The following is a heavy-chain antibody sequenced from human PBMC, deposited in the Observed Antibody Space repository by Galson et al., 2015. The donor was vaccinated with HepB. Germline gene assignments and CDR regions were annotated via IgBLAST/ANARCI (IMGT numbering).Heavy chain of an antibody. Sequence: SLRLSCAVSGFTLSNYMSWVRQAPGKGLEWVSIIYSDGSTYYADSVKGRFTISRDNSKNTLYLQINSLKAEDTAVYYCARVLFIDCSDGSCASHSYYYGMDVWGQGTTVTVSS. CDR1: GFTLSNY. J-gene: IGHJ6*02. CDR3: ARVLFIDCSDGSCASHSYYYGMDV. CDR2: IYSDGST. D-gene: IGHD2-15*01. V-gene: IGHV3-53*01.